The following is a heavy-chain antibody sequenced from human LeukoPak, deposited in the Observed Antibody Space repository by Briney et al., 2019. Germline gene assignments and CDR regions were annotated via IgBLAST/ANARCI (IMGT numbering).Heavy chain of an antibody. V-gene: IGHV1-24*01. Sequence: ASVKVSCKVSGYTLTELSMHWVRQAPGKGLEWMGGFDPEDGETIYAQKFQGRVTMTEDTSTDTAYMELSSLRSEDTAVYYCATKNVFEGTKAFDIGGQGTMFTVSS. D-gene: IGHD1-1*01. CDR3: ATKNVFEGTKAFDI. CDR2: FDPEDGET. J-gene: IGHJ3*02. CDR1: GYTLTELS.